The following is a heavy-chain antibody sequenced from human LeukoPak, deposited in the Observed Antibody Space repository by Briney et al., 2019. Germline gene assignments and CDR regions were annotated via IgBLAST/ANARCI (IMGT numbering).Heavy chain of an antibody. D-gene: IGHD3-10*02. CDR1: GLSFMNYA. Sequence: PGGSLTLSCAGSGLSFMNYAMNWVRQAPGKGREWVSYISPGGSSTYYADSAEGRFTISRDNAKNSLYLQMNSLRAEDTAVYYCAELGITMIGGVWGKGTTVTISS. V-gene: IGHV3-48*03. CDR2: ISPGGSST. J-gene: IGHJ6*04. CDR3: AELGITMIGGV.